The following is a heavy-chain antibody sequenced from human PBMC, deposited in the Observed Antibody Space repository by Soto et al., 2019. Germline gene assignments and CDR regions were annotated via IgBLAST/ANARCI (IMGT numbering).Heavy chain of an antibody. Sequence: EVQLLESGGGLVQPGGSLRLSCAASGFTFGSYSMTWVRQAPGKGLEWVSSVSGHDGSTHYAASVRGRFTISRDTSKKTLLLQMHSLRAEDTAIYYCAKDHPGQGDYDGNALKPYWGQGTLVTVSS. V-gene: IGHV3-23*01. D-gene: IGHD4-17*01. CDR3: AKDHPGQGDYDGNALKPY. CDR2: VSGHDGST. CDR1: GFTFGSYS. J-gene: IGHJ4*02.